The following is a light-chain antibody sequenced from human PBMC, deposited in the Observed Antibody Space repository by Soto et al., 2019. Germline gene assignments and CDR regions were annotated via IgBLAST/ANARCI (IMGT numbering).Light chain of an antibody. CDR2: ATS. Sequence: DIQMTQSPSSLSASVGDRVTITCRASQTINTYLNWYQQEPGKAPHLLIYATSTLQSGVPSRFSGSGSGTDFTLTISSLQPEDFATYYCQQSYSTPAFGPGTKVDIK. CDR1: QTINTY. J-gene: IGKJ3*01. V-gene: IGKV1-39*01. CDR3: QQSYSTPA.